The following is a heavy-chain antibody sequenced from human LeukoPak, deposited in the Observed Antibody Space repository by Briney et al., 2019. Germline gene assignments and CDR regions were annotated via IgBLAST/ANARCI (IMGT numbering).Heavy chain of an antibody. CDR1: GYTFSSYA. CDR2: ISGSGGST. D-gene: IGHD2-2*01. J-gene: IGHJ4*02. Sequence: GGSLRLSCAASGYTFSSYAMSWVRQAPGKGLEWVSAISGSGGSTYYADSVKGRFTIPRDNSKNTLYLQMNSLRAEDTAVYYCAKDPRVIVVVPAATNDWGQGTLVTVSS. CDR3: AKDPRVIVVVPAATND. V-gene: IGHV3-23*01.